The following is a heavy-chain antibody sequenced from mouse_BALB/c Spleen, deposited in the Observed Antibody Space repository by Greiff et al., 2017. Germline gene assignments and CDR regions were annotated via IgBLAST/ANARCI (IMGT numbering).Heavy chain of an antibody. CDR1: GFNIKDTY. J-gene: IGHJ2*01. Sequence: VQLKESGAELVKPGASVKLSCTASGFNIKDTYMHWVKQRPEQGLEWIGRIDPANGNTKYDPKFQGKATITADTSSNTAYLQLSSLTSEDTAVYYCARGPFDYWGQGTTLTVSA. CDR3: ARGPFDY. V-gene: IGHV14-3*02. CDR2: IDPANGNT.